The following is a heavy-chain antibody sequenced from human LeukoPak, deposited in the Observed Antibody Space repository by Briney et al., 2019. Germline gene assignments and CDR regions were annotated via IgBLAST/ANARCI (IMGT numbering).Heavy chain of an antibody. CDR1: GFTFSSYE. J-gene: IGHJ4*02. CDR3: ARQKKGGSGGLDY. D-gene: IGHD3-10*01. Sequence: GGSLRLSCAASGFTFSSYEMSWVRQAPGKGLEWVSYISSSGSTIYYADSVKGRFTISRDNAKNSLYLQMNSLRAEDTAVYYCARQKKGGSGGLDYWGQGTLVTVSS. V-gene: IGHV3-48*03. CDR2: ISSSGSTI.